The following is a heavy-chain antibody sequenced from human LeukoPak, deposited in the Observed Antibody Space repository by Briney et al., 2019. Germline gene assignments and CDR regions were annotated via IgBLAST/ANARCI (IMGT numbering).Heavy chain of an antibody. CDR1: GFTFSSHG. CDR3: AKTNSYGDYYFDY. J-gene: IGHJ4*02. V-gene: IGHV3-23*01. D-gene: IGHD4-17*01. CDR2: ISGSGGST. Sequence: GGTLRLSCAASGFTFSSHGINWVRQAPGKGLEWVSAISGSGGSTYYADSVKGRFTISRDNSKNTLYLQMNSLRAEDTAVYYCAKTNSYGDYYFDYWGQGTLVTVSS.